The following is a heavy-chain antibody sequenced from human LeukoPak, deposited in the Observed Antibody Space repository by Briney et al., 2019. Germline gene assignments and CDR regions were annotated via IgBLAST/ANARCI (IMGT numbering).Heavy chain of an antibody. D-gene: IGHD2/OR15-2a*01. J-gene: IGHJ4*02. CDR2: IYSGGST. CDR3: ARDSPSFDYFDY. Sequence: XNYMSWVRQAPXKXLEWVSVIYSGGSTYYADSVKGRFTISRDNSKNTLYLQMNSLRAEDTAVYYCARDSPSFDYFDYWGQGTLVTVSS. V-gene: IGHV3-53*01. CDR1: XNY.